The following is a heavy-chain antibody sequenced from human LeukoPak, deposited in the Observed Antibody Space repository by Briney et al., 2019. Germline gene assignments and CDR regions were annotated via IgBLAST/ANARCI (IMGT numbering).Heavy chain of an antibody. V-gene: IGHV1-2*02. J-gene: IGHJ5*02. CDR2: INPNSGGT. D-gene: IGHD3-22*01. CDR3: ARASAYYYDSTWWFDP. CDR1: GYTFTGYY. Sequence: GASVKVSCKASGYTFTGYYMDWVRQAPGQGLEWMGWINPNSGGTNYAQKFQGRVTMTRDTSISTAYMELSRLRSDDTAVYYCARASAYYYDSTWWFDPWGQGTLVTVSS.